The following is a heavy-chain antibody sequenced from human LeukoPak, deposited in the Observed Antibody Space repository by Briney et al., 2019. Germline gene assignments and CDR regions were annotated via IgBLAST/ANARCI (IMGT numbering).Heavy chain of an antibody. CDR1: GYTFTSYG. CDR3: ARDGRYSYGLDDAFDI. V-gene: IGHV1-18*01. D-gene: IGHD5-18*01. Sequence: ASVKVSCKASGYTFTSYGISWVRQAPGQGLEWMGRVSAYNGNTNYAQKLQGRVTMTTDTSTSTAYMELRSLRSDDTAVYYCARDGRYSYGLDDAFDIWGQGTMVTVSS. CDR2: VSAYNGNT. J-gene: IGHJ3*02.